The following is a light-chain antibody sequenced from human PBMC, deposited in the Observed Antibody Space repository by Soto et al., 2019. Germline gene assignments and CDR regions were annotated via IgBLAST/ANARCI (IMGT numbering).Light chain of an antibody. Sequence: IVMTQSPATLSVSPGERATLSCRASQNIYSNVAWYQQRPGQAPRLLIYRASNRATGIPARFSGSGSGTEFTLTISSLQSEDFTVYSCLQYHNLWAFGQGTKVEIK. CDR2: RAS. CDR1: QNIYSN. J-gene: IGKJ1*01. CDR3: LQYHNLWA. V-gene: IGKV3-15*01.